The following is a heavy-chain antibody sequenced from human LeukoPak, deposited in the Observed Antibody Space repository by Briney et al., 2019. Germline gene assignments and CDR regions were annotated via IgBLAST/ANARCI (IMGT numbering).Heavy chain of an antibody. CDR1: GGSISSRSYY. CDR3: ARGRSGYYYGDNWFDP. CDR2: IYTSGST. J-gene: IGHJ5*02. Sequence: SETLSLTCTVSGGSISSRSYYWGWIRQPAGKGLEWIGRIYTSGSTNYNPSLKSRVTISVDTSKNQFSLKLSSVTAADTAVYYCARGRSGYYYGDNWFDPWGQGTLVTVSS. V-gene: IGHV4-61*02. D-gene: IGHD3-22*01.